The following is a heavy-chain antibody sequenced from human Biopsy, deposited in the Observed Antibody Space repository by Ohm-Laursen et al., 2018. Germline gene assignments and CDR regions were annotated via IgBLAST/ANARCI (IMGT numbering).Heavy chain of an antibody. J-gene: IGHJ6*02. CDR2: IVTFFGTA. CDR1: GGSFSNYA. CDR3: ASQTPRNPNILTGAFHYDMAV. V-gene: IGHV1-69*05. D-gene: IGHD3-9*01. Sequence: GPSAKLSRPFSGGSFSNYAVSWVRQAPGQGLEWMGGIVTFFGTAKYAQRFQGRLSITTDRSTDTAYMELSSLTSEDTAVYYCASQTPRNPNILTGAFHYDMAVWGQGTTVTVSS.